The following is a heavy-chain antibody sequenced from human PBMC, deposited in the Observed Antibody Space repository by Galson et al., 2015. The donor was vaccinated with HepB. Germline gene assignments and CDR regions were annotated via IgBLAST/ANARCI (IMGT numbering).Heavy chain of an antibody. D-gene: IGHD3-16*01. CDR3: AKGIAKRSYASDV. Sequence: SLRLSCAASGFTFSNYAMSWVRQAPGKGLEWVSGISGGDGGTYYADSVKGRFTISRDTSMNTLYLQMNSLRGEDTALYYCAKGIAKRSYASDVWGQGTTVTVSS. J-gene: IGHJ6*02. V-gene: IGHV3-23*01. CDR2: ISGGDGGT. CDR1: GFTFSNYA.